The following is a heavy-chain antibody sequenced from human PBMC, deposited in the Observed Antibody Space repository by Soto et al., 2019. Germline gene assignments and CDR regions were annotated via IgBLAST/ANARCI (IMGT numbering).Heavy chain of an antibody. CDR1: GFSCSNFA. D-gene: IGHD1-26*01. V-gene: IGHV3-23*01. CDR2: IRGSGAES. Sequence: EVQLLQSGGDLVQPGGSLRVSCVASGFSCSNFAMSWVRQAPGKGLEWVSGIRGSGAESHYADSVRGRFTISRDNSKNTVYLEMHSLNVGDTAVYYCARSEGADGVVWFDTWGQGTLVTVSS. J-gene: IGHJ5*02. CDR3: ARSEGADGVVWFDT.